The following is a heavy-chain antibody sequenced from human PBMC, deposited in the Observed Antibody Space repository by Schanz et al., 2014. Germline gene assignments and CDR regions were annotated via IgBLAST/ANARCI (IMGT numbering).Heavy chain of an antibody. D-gene: IGHD3-10*01. J-gene: IGHJ3*02. CDR1: GFSFSSYA. Sequence: ESGGGLVQPGGSLRLSCATSGFSFSSYAMSWVRQAPGKGLEWVSAISGSGGSTYYADSVKGRFTISRDNSKNTLYLQMNSLRAEDTAVYYCAKGRFGELSAFDIWGQGTMVTVSS. CDR2: ISGSGGST. V-gene: IGHV3-23*01. CDR3: AKGRFGELSAFDI.